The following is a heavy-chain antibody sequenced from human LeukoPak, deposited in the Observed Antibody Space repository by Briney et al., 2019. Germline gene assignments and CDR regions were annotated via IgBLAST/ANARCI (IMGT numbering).Heavy chain of an antibody. CDR3: ARIVARNDYIAKGY. Sequence: ASVKVSCKASGYTFTGYYMHWVRQAPGQGLEWMGWINPNSGGTNYAQKFQGRVTMTRDSSISTAYMELSRLRSDDTAVYYCARIVARNDYIAKGYWGQGTLVTVSS. D-gene: IGHD4-11*01. CDR1: GYTFTGYY. J-gene: IGHJ4*02. V-gene: IGHV1-2*02. CDR2: INPNSGGT.